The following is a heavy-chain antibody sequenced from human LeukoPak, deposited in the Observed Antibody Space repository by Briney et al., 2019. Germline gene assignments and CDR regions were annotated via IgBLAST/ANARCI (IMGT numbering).Heavy chain of an antibody. CDR3: ARSRWDRPDNNWFDP. D-gene: IGHD1-26*01. Sequence: GESLKISCKGSGYIFTTYWIGWVRQMPGKGLEWMGIIFPGDSDIRYSPSFQGQVTISADKSISTAYLQWSSLKASDTAMYYCARSRWDRPDNNWFDPWGQGTLVTVSS. CDR2: IFPGDSDI. J-gene: IGHJ5*02. CDR1: GYIFTTYW. V-gene: IGHV5-51*01.